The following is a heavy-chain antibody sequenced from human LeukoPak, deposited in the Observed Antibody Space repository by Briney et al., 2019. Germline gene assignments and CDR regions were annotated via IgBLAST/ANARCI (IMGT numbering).Heavy chain of an antibody. CDR2: IKSKTDAGTT. CDR3: TIAVVGVTVWFDP. Sequence: PGGSLRLSCAASGFTFSNAWMSWVRQAPGKGLEWVGHIKSKTDAGTTDYVAPVKDRFTISRDDSKNTLYLQMNSLKSDDTAVYYCTIAVVGVTVWFDPWGQGTLVTVPS. J-gene: IGHJ5*02. CDR1: GFTFSNAW. D-gene: IGHD3-16*01. V-gene: IGHV3-15*01.